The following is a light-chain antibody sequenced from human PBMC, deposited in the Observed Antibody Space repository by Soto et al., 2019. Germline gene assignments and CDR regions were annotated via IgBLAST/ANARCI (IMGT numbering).Light chain of an antibody. CDR1: SSGVGGYNY. V-gene: IGLV2-14*01. CDR2: DVS. Sequence: QSVLTRPASVSGSPGQSITISCTGTSSGVGGYNYVSWYQQRPGKAPKLMIYDVSNRPSGVSNRFSGSKSGNTASLTISGLQAEDEADYYCSSYTSSSTLSYVFGTGTKVTVL. CDR3: SSYTSSSTLSYV. J-gene: IGLJ1*01.